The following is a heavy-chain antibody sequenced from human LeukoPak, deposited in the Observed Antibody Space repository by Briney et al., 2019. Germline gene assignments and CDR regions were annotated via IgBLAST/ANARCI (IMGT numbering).Heavy chain of an antibody. V-gene: IGHV3-21*01. Sequence: GGSLRLSCAASGFTFSSYAMSWVRQAPWKGLEWVSSISSSSSYIYYADSVKGRFTISRDNAKNSLYLQMNSLRAEDTAVYYCARDREQLTFAHYYWGQGTLVTVSS. J-gene: IGHJ4*02. CDR3: ARDREQLTFAHYY. CDR1: GFTFSSYA. D-gene: IGHD6-13*01. CDR2: ISSSSSYI.